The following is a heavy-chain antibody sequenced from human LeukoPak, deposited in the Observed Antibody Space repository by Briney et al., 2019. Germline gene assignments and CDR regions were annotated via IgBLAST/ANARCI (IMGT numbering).Heavy chain of an antibody. D-gene: IGHD4-23*01. J-gene: IGHJ4*02. CDR3: AKDYGGSDYFDY. CDR1: GFTFSSYA. Sequence: GRSLRLSCAASGFTFSSYAMSWVRQAPGKGLEWVSAISGSGGSTYYADSVKGRFTISRDNSKNTLYLQMNSLRAEDTAVYYCAKDYGGSDYFDYWGQGTLVTVSS. CDR2: ISGSGGST. V-gene: IGHV3-23*01.